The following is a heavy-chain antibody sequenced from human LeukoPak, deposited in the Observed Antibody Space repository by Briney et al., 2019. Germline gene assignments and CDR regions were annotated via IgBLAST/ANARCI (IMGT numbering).Heavy chain of an antibody. J-gene: IGHJ6*03. V-gene: IGHV3-30-3*01. CDR2: ISYDGSNK. CDR3: ARDRPGVVPAAMDIYYYYMDV. CDR1: GFTFSSYA. Sequence: GGSLRLSCAASGFTFSSYAMHWVRQAPGKGLEWVAVISYDGSNKYYADSVKGRFTISRDNSKNTLYLQMNSLRAEDTAVYYCARDRPGVVPAAMDIYYYYMDVWGKGTTVTVSS. D-gene: IGHD2-2*01.